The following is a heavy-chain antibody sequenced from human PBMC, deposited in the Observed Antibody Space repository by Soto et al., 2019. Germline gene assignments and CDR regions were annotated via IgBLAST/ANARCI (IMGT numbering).Heavy chain of an antibody. J-gene: IGHJ3*02. CDR2: ISSNGGST. D-gene: IGHD6-13*01. Sequence: GGSLRLSCAASGFTFSSYAMHWVRQAPGKGLEYVSAISSNGGSTYYANSVKGRFTISRDNSKNTLYLQMVSLRAEDMAVYYCARAYGAAAAFDIWGQGTMVTVSS. V-gene: IGHV3-64*01. CDR3: ARAYGAAAAFDI. CDR1: GFTFSSYA.